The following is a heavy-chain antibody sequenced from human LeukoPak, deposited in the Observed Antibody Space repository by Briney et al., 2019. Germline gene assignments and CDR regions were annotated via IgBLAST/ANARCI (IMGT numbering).Heavy chain of an antibody. CDR1: GFTFSSYE. V-gene: IGHV3-48*03. D-gene: IGHD1-26*01. Sequence: GRSLRLSCAVSGFTFSSYEINWVRQAPGKGLQWVSDSSSSGSIIYYADSEKGRFPMSRDNAKNALYLQMNSLRAEGTAVYYCARGLRSGRGWVSWRAFDIWGQGAIVTVS. CDR3: ARGLRSGRGWVSWRAFDI. J-gene: IGHJ3*02. CDR2: SSSSGSII.